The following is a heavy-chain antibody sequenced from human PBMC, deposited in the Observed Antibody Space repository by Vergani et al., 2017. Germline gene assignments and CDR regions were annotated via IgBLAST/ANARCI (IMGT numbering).Heavy chain of an antibody. CDR1: GYTFTSYY. CDR2: INPSGGST. Sequence: QVQLVQSGAEVKKPGASVKVSCKASGYTFTSYYMHWVRQAPGQGLEWMGIINPSGGSTSYAQKFQGRVTMTRDTSTSTVYMELSSLRSDDTAVYYCARTSTDTAMDYYYYMDVWGKGTTVTVSS. CDR3: ARTSTDTAMDYYYYMDV. J-gene: IGHJ6*03. D-gene: IGHD5-18*01. V-gene: IGHV1-46*01.